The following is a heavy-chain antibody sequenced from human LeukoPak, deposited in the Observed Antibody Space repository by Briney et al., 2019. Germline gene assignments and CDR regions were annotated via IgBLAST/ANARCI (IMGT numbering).Heavy chain of an antibody. D-gene: IGHD3-10*01. CDR2: IRYDGSNK. J-gene: IGHJ4*02. V-gene: IGHV3-30*02. CDR3: AKDLYYGSGTIDY. CDR1: GFTFSSYG. Sequence: KSGGSLRLSCAASGFTFSSYGMHWVRQAPGKGLEWVAFIRYDGSNKYYADSVKGRFTISRDNSKNTLYLQMNSLRAEDTAVYYCAKDLYYGSGTIDYWGQGTLVTVSS.